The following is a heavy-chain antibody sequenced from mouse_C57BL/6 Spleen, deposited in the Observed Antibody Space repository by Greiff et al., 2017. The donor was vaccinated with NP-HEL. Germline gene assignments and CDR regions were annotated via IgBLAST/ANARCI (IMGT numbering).Heavy chain of an antibody. CDR2: IYPSDSET. Sequence: QVQLQQPGAELVRPGSSVKLSCKASGYTFTSYWMDWVKQRPGQGLEWIGNIYPSDSETHYNQKFKDKATLTVDKSSSTAYMQLSSLTSEDSAVYYCAREDYDRGDYWGQGTTLTVSS. CDR3: AREDYDRGDY. D-gene: IGHD2-4*01. V-gene: IGHV1-61*01. J-gene: IGHJ2*01. CDR1: GYTFTSYW.